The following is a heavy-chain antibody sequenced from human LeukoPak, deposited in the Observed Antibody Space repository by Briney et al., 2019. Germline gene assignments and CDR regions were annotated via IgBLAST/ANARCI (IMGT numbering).Heavy chain of an antibody. J-gene: IGHJ6*03. V-gene: IGHV4-4*09. Sequence: PSETLSLTCTVSGGSMSGSYWSWIRQPPGKGLERIGYTHSSGSTNYNPSLKSRVTMSVDTSKNQFSLKLSSVTAADTAVYYCARVQVSSSWGNYYYYYMDVWGKGTTVTVCS. CDR2: THSSGST. CDR1: GGSMSGSY. D-gene: IGHD6-13*01. CDR3: ARVQVSSSWGNYYYYYMDV.